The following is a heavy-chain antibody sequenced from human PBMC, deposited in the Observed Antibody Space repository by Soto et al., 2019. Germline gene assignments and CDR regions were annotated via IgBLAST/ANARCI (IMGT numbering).Heavy chain of an antibody. J-gene: IGHJ1*01. V-gene: IGHV3-33*08. Sequence: PGGSLRLSCTVSGFTFSNYCIHWVRQAPCKGLEWVGFVWHDGNNEYYADSLKGRITISRDNSNKTVHLLISSLRGEDSAVYYCVRDQCRTTRCYQNYFEPSGQRTLVAVSS. CDR1: GFTFSNYC. D-gene: IGHD2-2*01. CDR2: VWHDGNNE. CDR3: VRDQCRTTRCYQNYFEP.